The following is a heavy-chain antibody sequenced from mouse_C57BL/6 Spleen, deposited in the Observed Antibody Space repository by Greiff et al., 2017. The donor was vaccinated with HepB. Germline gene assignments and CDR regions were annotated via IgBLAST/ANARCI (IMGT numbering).Heavy chain of an antibody. CDR2: IRSKSSNYAT. Sequence: EVQLVESGGGLVQPKGSLKLSCAASGFTFNTYAMHWVRQAPGKGLEWVARIRSKSSNYATYYADSVKDRFTISRDDSQSMLYLQMNNLKTEDTAMYYCVREGSYYDSSDFDYWGQGTTLTVSS. J-gene: IGHJ2*01. V-gene: IGHV10-3*01. CDR1: GFTFNTYA. CDR3: VREGSYYDSSDFDY. D-gene: IGHD1-1*01.